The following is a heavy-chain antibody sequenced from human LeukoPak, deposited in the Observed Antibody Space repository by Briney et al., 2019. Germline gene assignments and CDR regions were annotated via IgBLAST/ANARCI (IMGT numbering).Heavy chain of an antibody. J-gene: IGHJ6*02. V-gene: IGHV3-53*01. CDR3: ARVLRYFHWLSHYYYGMDV. Sequence: QPGGSLRLSCAASGFTFSTNYMSWVRQAPGKGLEWVSVIYSGGSTYYADSVKGRFTISRDNSKNTLYLQMNSLRAEDTAVYYCARVLRYFHWLSHYYYGMDVWGQGTTVTVSS. D-gene: IGHD3-9*01. CDR1: GFTFSTNY. CDR2: IYSGGST.